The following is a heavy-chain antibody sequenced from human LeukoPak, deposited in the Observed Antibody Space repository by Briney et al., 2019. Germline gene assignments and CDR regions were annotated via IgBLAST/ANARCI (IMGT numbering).Heavy chain of an antibody. J-gene: IGHJ4*02. Sequence: SETLSLTCTDSGGSISSYYWSWIQQPPGKGLEWIGCIYYSGSTYYNPSLKSRVTISVDTSKNQFSLKLSSVTAADTAVYYCARDRRLGYFDYWGQGTLVTVSS. CDR1: GGSISSYY. CDR2: IYYSGST. V-gene: IGHV4-59*12. CDR3: ARDRRLGYFDY.